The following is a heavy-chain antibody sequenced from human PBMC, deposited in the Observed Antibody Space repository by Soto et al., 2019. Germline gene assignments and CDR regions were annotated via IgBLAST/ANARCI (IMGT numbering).Heavy chain of an antibody. J-gene: IGHJ6*02. V-gene: IGHV1-2*04. CDR1: GYTFTGYY. CDR2: INPNSGGT. CDR3: ALVRFLEWPPYGMDF. Sequence: ASVKVSCKASGYTFTGYYMHWVRQAPGQGLEWMGWINPNSGGTNYAQKFQGWVTMTRDTSISTAYMELSRLRSDDTAVYYCALVRFLEWPPYGMDFWGQGTTVTVSS. D-gene: IGHD3-3*01.